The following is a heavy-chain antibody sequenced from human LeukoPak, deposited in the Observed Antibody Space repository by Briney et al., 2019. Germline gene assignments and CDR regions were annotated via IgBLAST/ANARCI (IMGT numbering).Heavy chain of an antibody. Sequence: SESLSLTCGVSGGSISSGGFSWSWIRQPPGKGLEWIGYIYYSGSTNYNPSLKSRVTISVDTSKNQFSLKLSSVTAADTAVYYCARGRIGLRGAFDIWGQGTMVTVSS. J-gene: IGHJ3*02. D-gene: IGHD2-15*01. CDR2: IYYSGST. V-gene: IGHV4-61*08. CDR1: GGSISSGGFS. CDR3: ARGRIGLRGAFDI.